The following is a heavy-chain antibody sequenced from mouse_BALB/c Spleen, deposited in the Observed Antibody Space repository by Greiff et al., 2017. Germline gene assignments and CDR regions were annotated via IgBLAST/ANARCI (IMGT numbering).Heavy chain of an antibody. CDR3: ARRYYGNYVDYFDY. CDR2: ISSGGST. CDR1: GFTFSSYA. D-gene: IGHD2-1*01. Sequence: EVKVVESGGDLVKPGGSLKLSCAASGFTFSSYAMSWVRQTPEKRLEWVASISSGGSTYYPDSVKGRFTISRDNARNILYLQMSSLRSEDTAMYYCARRYYGNYVDYFDYWGQGTTLTVSS. J-gene: IGHJ2*01. V-gene: IGHV5-6-5*01.